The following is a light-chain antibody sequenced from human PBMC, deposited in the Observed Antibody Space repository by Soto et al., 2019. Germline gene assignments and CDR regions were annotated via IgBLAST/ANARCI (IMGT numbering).Light chain of an antibody. CDR1: QSVSSN. Sequence: EIVMTQSPATLSVSPVERATLSFIASQSVSSNLAWYQQKPGQAPRLLIYGASTRATGIPARFSGSGSGTEFTLTISSLQPEDFAVYYCQQRSDWPPITCGQGTRREIK. J-gene: IGKJ5*01. CDR2: GAS. V-gene: IGKV3-15*01. CDR3: QQRSDWPPIT.